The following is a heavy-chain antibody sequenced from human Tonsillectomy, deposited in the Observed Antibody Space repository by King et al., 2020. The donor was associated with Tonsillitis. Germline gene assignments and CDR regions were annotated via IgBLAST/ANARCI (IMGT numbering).Heavy chain of an antibody. J-gene: IGHJ4*02. CDR3: ARERLYSSGWGTDY. CDR2: ISFDGSRK. Sequence: VQLVESGGGVVQPGRTLRLSCAGSGFTFSDHSIHWVRQAPGKGLEWVALISFDGSRKYYADSVKGRFTISRDNSKNTLYLQLSSLRVEDTAVYYCARERLYSSGWGTDYWGQGTLVTVSS. V-gene: IGHV3-33*05. D-gene: IGHD6-19*01. CDR1: GFTFSDHS.